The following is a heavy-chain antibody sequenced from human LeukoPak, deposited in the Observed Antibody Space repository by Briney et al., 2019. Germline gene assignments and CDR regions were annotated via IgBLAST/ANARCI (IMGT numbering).Heavy chain of an antibody. CDR3: AKSPSIAAAWIDY. D-gene: IGHD6-25*01. CDR1: GFTFTTYA. Sequence: GGSLRLSCAASGFTFTTYAMSWVRQAPGRGLEWVSFIFAGGPYYADSVKGRFTISRDNSKNTLYLQMNSLRAEDTAVYYCAKSPSIAAAWIDYWGQGTLVTVSS. V-gene: IGHV3-23*01. J-gene: IGHJ4*02. CDR2: IFAGGP.